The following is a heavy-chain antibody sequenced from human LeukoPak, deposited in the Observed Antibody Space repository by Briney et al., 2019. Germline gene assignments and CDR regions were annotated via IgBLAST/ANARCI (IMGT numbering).Heavy chain of an antibody. V-gene: IGHV3-11*01. CDR3: ARDRLGDYDHSGYYDK. Sequence: GGSLRLSCAASGFTFSDYYMRWIRQAPGKRPDCLSYICDSGRTIYYADSVKGRFTISRDNAKNSVYLQMNNLRAEDTAVYYCARDRLGDYDHSGYYDKWGQGTLVTVSS. CDR2: ICDSGRTI. CDR1: GFTFSDYY. J-gene: IGHJ4*02. D-gene: IGHD3-22*01.